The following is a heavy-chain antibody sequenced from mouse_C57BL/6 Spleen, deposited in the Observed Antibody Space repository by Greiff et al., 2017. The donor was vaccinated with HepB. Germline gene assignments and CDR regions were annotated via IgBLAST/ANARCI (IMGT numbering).Heavy chain of an antibody. V-gene: IGHV5-6*02. CDR1: GFTFSSYG. CDR3: ARHPYYYGSSYPGYFDV. Sequence: DVKLVESGGDLVKPGGSLKLSCAASGFTFSSYGMSWVRQTPDKRLEWVATISSGGSYTYYPDSVKGRFTISRDNAKNTLYLQMSSLKSEDTAMYYCARHPYYYGSSYPGYFDVWGTGTTVTVSS. CDR2: ISSGGSYT. J-gene: IGHJ1*03. D-gene: IGHD1-1*01.